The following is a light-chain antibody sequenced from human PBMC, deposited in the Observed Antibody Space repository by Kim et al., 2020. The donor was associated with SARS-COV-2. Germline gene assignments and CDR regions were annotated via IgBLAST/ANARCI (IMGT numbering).Light chain of an antibody. J-gene: IGLJ2*01. V-gene: IGLV6-57*04. CDR3: QSYDSSTVV. CDR1: SGSIASNY. Sequence: NFMLTQPHSVSESPGKTVTISCNRSSGSIASNYVQWYQQRPGSAPTTVIYEDNQRPSGVPDRFSGSIDSSSNSASLTISGLKTEDEADYYCQSYDSSTVVFGGGTQLTVL. CDR2: EDN.